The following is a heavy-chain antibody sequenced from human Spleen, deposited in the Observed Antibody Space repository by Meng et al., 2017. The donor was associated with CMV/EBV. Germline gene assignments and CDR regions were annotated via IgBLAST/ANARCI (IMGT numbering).Heavy chain of an antibody. D-gene: IGHD1-1*01. Sequence: SGCTFSRFGRHWVRQAPGKGLEWVAFIPYDGKKKFYADSVKGRFSISRDNSQNILSLQMNSLRTEDTAVYYCAKDLVHNNYWYKAANWGQGTLVTVSS. V-gene: IGHV3-30*02. CDR2: IPYDGKKK. CDR3: AKDLVHNNYWYKAAN. J-gene: IGHJ4*02. CDR1: GCTFSRFG.